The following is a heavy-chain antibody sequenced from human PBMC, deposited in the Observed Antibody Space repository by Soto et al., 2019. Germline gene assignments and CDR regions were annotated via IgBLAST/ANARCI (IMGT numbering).Heavy chain of an antibody. CDR2: IYYSGST. D-gene: IGHD2-15*01. V-gene: IGHV4-31*03. J-gene: IGHJ6*02. CDR3: ARAVIVVXVAASFLDGMDV. CDR1: GGSISSGGYY. Sequence: QVQLQESGPGLVKPSQTLSLTCTVSGGSISSGGYYWSWIRQHPGKGLEWIGYIYYSGSTYYNPSLKSRVTISVDTSKNQFSLKLSSVTAADTAVYYCARAVIVVXVAASFLDGMDVWGQGTTVTVSS.